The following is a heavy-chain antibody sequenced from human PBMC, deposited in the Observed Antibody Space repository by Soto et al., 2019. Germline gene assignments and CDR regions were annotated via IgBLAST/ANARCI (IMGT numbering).Heavy chain of an antibody. J-gene: IGHJ4*02. CDR2: ISGYNGNS. Sequence: QVQLVQSGAEVKKPGASVKVSCKASGYTFTSYGISWVRQAPGQGLEWMGRISGYNGNSNYAQNLLGRVTMTTDTSTSTAYMELRSLRSDDTAVYYCAREDIQDIVVVVVAPEGLGYWGQGTLVTVSS. CDR1: GYTFTSYG. V-gene: IGHV1-18*01. CDR3: AREDIQDIVVVVVAPEGLGY. D-gene: IGHD2-15*01.